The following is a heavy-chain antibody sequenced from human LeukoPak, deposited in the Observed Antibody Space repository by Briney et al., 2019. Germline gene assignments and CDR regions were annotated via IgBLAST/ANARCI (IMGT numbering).Heavy chain of an antibody. V-gene: IGHV1-69*05. CDR1: GGTFSSYA. D-gene: IGHD3-22*01. CDR3: GRVGTDAMIKDAFDI. Sequence: ASVKLSCKSSGGTFSSYAISWVRQAPGHGLEWMGRIIHIFGTANYAQKFQGRVTITTDESTSTAYMELSGLSSGDRGVYYCGRVGTDAMIKDAFDIWGQGTMVTVSS. CDR2: IIHIFGTA. J-gene: IGHJ3*02.